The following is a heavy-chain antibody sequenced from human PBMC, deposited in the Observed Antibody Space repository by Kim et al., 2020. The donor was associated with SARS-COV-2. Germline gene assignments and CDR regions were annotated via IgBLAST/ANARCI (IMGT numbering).Heavy chain of an antibody. CDR2: ISYDGSNK. V-gene: IGHV3-30-3*01. Sequence: GGSLRLSCAASGFTFSSYAMHWVRQAPGKGLEWVAVISYDGSNKYYADSVKGRFTISRDNSKNTLYLQMNSLRAEDTAVYYCARDPGEQLVWYFDYWGQGTLVTVSS. CDR1: GFTFSSYA. D-gene: IGHD6-6*01. CDR3: ARDPGEQLVWYFDY. J-gene: IGHJ4*02.